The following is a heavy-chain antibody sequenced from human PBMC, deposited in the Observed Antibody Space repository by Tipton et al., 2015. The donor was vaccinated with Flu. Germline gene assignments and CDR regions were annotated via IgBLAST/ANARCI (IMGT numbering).Heavy chain of an antibody. V-gene: IGHV3-7*01. Sequence: GSLRLSCAASGFIFSDYWMLWFRQAPGKGLEWVANIRQDGSQKYYVNSVRGRFTISRDNTRNSVSLQMNGLRADDTAVYYCARGGLAPGHYWGQGTLVTVSA. J-gene: IGHJ4*02. CDR2: IRQDGSQK. CDR1: GFIFSDYW. D-gene: IGHD3-3*02. CDR3: ARGGLAPGHY.